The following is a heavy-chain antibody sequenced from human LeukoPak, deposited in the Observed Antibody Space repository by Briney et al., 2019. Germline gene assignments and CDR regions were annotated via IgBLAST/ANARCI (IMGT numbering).Heavy chain of an antibody. V-gene: IGHV3-23*01. J-gene: IGHJ3*02. CDR1: GFTFSNYA. CDR3: AKGYYDSSGYTYAFDI. Sequence: PGGSLRLSCAASGFTFSNYAMSWVRQAAGKGLEWVSTISRGTPTTYYTDPVKGRFTISRDNSKNTVYLQMNSLRAEDTALYYCAKGYYDSSGYTYAFDIWGQGTLVTVSS. CDR2: ISRGTPTT. D-gene: IGHD3-22*01.